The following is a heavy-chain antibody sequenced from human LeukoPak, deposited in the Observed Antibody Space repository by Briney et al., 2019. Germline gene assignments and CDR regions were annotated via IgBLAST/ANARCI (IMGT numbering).Heavy chain of an antibody. Sequence: SETLSLTCAVYGGSFSGYYWSWLRQPPGKGLEWIGEINHSGSTNYNPSLKSRVTISVDTSKNQFSLKLSSVTAADTAVYYCARSRITMVRGVLYYYYGMDVWGKGTTVTVSS. D-gene: IGHD3-10*01. CDR3: ARSRITMVRGVLYYYYGMDV. CDR2: INHSGST. J-gene: IGHJ6*04. V-gene: IGHV4-34*01. CDR1: GGSFSGYY.